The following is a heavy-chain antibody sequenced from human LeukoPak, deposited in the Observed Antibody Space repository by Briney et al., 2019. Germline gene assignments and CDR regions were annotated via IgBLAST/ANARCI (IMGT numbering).Heavy chain of an antibody. V-gene: IGHV3-23*01. CDR2: ICGSGDNT. CDR3: AKDPYSSGWYDNWFDP. D-gene: IGHD6-19*01. J-gene: IGHJ5*02. CDR1: GFTFSSYA. Sequence: QAGGSLRLSCAASGFTFSSYAMSWVRQAPGKGLEWVSTICGSGDNTYYADSVKGRLTISRDISKNMVYLQMNSLRAEDTAVYYCAKDPYSSGWYDNWFDPWGQGTLVTVSS.